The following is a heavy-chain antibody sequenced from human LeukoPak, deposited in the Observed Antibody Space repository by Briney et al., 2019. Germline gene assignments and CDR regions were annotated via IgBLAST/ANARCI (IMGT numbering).Heavy chain of an antibody. J-gene: IGHJ5*02. Sequence: SETLSLTCTVSGGSISSVYWSWIRQPPGKGLEWIGYIYYSGSTNYNPSLKSRVTISVDTSKNQFSLKLSSVTAADTAVYYCARASNWFDPWGQGTLVTVSS. CDR2: IYYSGST. CDR3: ARASNWFDP. V-gene: IGHV4-59*01. CDR1: GGSISSVY.